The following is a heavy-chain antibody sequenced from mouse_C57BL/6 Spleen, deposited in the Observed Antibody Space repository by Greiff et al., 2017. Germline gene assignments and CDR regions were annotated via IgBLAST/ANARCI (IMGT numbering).Heavy chain of an antibody. CDR2: ISYDGSN. J-gene: IGHJ1*03. V-gene: IGHV3-6*01. CDR1: GYSITSGYY. CDR3: ARVNSYFDV. Sequence: EVQLQESGPGLVKPSQSLSLTCSVTGYSITSGYYWNWLRQFPGNKLEWMGYISYDGSNNYNPSLKNRISITRDTSKNQFFLKLNSVTTEDTATYYCARVNSYFDVWGTGTTVTVSS.